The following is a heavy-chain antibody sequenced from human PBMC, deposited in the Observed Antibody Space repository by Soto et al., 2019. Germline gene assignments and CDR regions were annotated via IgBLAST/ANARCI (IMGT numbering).Heavy chain of an antibody. D-gene: IGHD1-26*01. V-gene: IGHV4-59*01. CDR1: GGSISSYY. CDR2: IYYSGST. Sequence: QVQLQESGPGLVKPSETLSLTCTVSGGSISSYYWSWIRQPPGKGLEWIGYIYYSGSTNYNPSLQSRVTISVDTSKNQFSLKLSSVTAAETAVYYCARDLGSGSYWRDWYFDLWGRGTLVTVSS. CDR3: ARDLGSGSYWRDWYFDL. J-gene: IGHJ2*01.